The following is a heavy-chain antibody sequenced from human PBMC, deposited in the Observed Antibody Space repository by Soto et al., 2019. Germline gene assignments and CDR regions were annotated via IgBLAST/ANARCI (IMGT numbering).Heavy chain of an antibody. CDR2: IYYSGST. CDR1: GGSISSYY. D-gene: IGHD3-3*01. CDR3: ARAIAPLRFLEWLRFDY. V-gene: IGHV4-59*01. J-gene: IGHJ4*02. Sequence: SETLSLTCTVSGGSISSYYWSWIRQPPGKGLEWIGYIYYSGSTNYNPSLKSRVTISVDTSKNQFSLKLSSVTAADTAVYYCARAIAPLRFLEWLRFDYWGQGTLVTVSS.